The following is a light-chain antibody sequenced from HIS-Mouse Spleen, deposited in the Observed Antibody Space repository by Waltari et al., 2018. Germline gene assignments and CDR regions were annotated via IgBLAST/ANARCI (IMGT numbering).Light chain of an antibody. Sequence: DIVMTQSPLSLPVTPGEPASISCRSSQSLLHSNGYNYLDWYLQKPGQSPQLLIYLGSNRASGVPGRFSGSGSGTDVTLKISRVEAEDVGVYYCMQALQTPLTFGGGTKVEIK. CDR1: QSLLHSNGYNY. J-gene: IGKJ4*01. CDR3: MQALQTPLT. CDR2: LGS. V-gene: IGKV2-28*01.